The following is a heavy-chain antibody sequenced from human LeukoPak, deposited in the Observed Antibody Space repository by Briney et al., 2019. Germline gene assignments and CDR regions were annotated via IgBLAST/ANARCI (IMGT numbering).Heavy chain of an antibody. Sequence: GSGPTLANPTQTLTLTCTFSGFSLSTRGMCVSWIRQPPGKALEWLAPIDWDDDKYYSTSLKTRLTISKDTSKNQVVLTMTNMDPVDTATYYCARIAPPGIAAAGAFDYWGQGTLVTVSS. J-gene: IGHJ4*02. V-gene: IGHV2-70*01. CDR3: ARIAPPGIAAAGAFDY. D-gene: IGHD6-13*01. CDR1: GFSLSTRGMC. CDR2: IDWDDDK.